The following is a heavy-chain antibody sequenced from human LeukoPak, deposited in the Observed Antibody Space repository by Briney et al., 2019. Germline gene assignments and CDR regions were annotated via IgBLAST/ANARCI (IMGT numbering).Heavy chain of an antibody. Sequence: PGGSLRLSCAASGFISNSYWMHWIRQPPGKGLVYIACINTDGFSTSYADSVKGRFTISRDNAKNTLYLQVNSLRAEDTAVYYCARSRTYGDYGRGLDYWGQGTLVTVSS. CDR1: GFISNSYW. CDR3: ARSRTYGDYGRGLDY. CDR2: INTDGFST. D-gene: IGHD4-17*01. V-gene: IGHV3-74*01. J-gene: IGHJ4*02.